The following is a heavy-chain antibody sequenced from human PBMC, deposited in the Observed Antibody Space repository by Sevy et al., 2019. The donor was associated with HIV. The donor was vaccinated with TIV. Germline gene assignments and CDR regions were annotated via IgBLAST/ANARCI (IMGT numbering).Heavy chain of an antibody. V-gene: IGHV3-7*01. D-gene: IGHD3-16*01. J-gene: IGHJ4*02. CDR3: SGRATTCTFGGGAY. Sequence: GGSLRLSCATSGFTFSIYWMNWVRQTPGKGLEWVANINQEGSEKYYVDSVKGRFTISRDNAKNSVYLQMNSLRAEDTAVYYCSGRATTCTFGGGAYWGQGTLVTVSS. CDR1: GFTFSIYW. CDR2: INQEGSEK.